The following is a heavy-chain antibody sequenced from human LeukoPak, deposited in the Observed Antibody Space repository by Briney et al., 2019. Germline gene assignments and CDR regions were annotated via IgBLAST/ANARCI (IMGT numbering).Heavy chain of an antibody. D-gene: IGHD3-22*01. CDR1: GFTFSSYS. CDR2: ISSSSSTI. CDR3: AKDEYYYDSSGWGYFDY. Sequence: GGSLRLSCAASGFTFSSYSMNWVRQAPGKGLEWVSYISSSSSTIYYADSVKGRFTISRDNAKNSLYLQMNSLRAEDTAVYYCAKDEYYYDSSGWGYFDYWGQGTLVTVSS. J-gene: IGHJ4*02. V-gene: IGHV3-48*01.